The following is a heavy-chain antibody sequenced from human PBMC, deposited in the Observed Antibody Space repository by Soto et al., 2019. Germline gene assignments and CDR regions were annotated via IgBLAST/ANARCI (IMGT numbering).Heavy chain of an antibody. Sequence: PGGSLRLSCAVSRFTFSIYGMDWVRQAPGKGLEWVSSISDDGDSTYYADSVKGRFTISRDNSKNTLYLQMNSLRAEDTAVYYCAKRSGYQEAAYLDYWGQGTLVTVSS. CDR1: RFTFSIYG. V-gene: IGHV3-23*01. J-gene: IGHJ4*02. D-gene: IGHD5-12*01. CDR3: AKRSGYQEAAYLDY. CDR2: ISDDGDST.